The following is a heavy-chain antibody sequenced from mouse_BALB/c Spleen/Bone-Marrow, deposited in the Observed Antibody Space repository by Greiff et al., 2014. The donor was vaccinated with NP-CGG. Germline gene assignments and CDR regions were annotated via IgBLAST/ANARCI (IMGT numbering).Heavy chain of an antibody. J-gene: IGHJ1*01. CDR1: GYTFTSYW. D-gene: IGHD2-4*01. CDR2: IDPSDSYT. V-gene: IGHV1-69*02. CDR3: ARSRGYYDYWYFDV. Sequence: VQLQQSGAELVKPGASVKLSCKASGYTFTSYWMHWVKQRPGQGLEWIGEIDPSDSYTNYNQKFKGKATLTVDKFSSTAYMQLSSLTSEDSAVYYCARSRGYYDYWYFDVWGPGTTVTVSS.